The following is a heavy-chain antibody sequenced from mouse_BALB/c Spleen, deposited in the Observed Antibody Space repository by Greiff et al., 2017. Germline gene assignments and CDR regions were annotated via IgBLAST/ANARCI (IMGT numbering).Heavy chain of an antibody. J-gene: IGHJ4*01. CDR1: GFTFSDYG. Sequence: EVKLMESGGGLVQPGGSRKLSCAASGFTFSDYGMAWVRQAPGKGPEWVAFISNLAYSIYYADTVTGRFTISRENAKNTLYLEMSSLRSEDTAMYYCARADLGYYAMDYWGQGTSVTVSS. CDR2: ISNLAYSI. V-gene: IGHV5-15*02. CDR3: ARADLGYYAMDY. D-gene: IGHD3-1*01.